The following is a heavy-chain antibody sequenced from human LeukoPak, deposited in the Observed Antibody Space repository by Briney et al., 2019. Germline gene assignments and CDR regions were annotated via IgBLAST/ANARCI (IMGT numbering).Heavy chain of an antibody. D-gene: IGHD3-22*01. Sequence: GGSLRLSCAASGFTFSDYYMSWIRQAPGKGLEWVSYISSSGSTIYYADSVKGRYTISRDNAKNSLYLQMNSLRAEDTAVYYCARAYYDSSGYFDYWGQGTLVTVSS. J-gene: IGHJ4*02. CDR3: ARAYYDSSGYFDY. CDR1: GFTFSDYY. CDR2: ISSSGSTI. V-gene: IGHV3-11*01.